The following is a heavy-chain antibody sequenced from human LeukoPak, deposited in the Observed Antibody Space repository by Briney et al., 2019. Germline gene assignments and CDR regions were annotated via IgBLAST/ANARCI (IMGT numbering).Heavy chain of an antibody. CDR1: GFTFSSYA. D-gene: IGHD5-18*01. Sequence: PGGSLRLSSSASGFTFSSYAMHWVRQAPGKGLEYVSAISSNGGSTYYADSVKGRFTISRDNSKNTLYLQMSSLRAEDTAVYYCVKLVDTAMSNWFDPWGQGTLVTVSS. CDR3: VKLVDTAMSNWFDP. V-gene: IGHV3-64D*06. CDR2: ISSNGGST. J-gene: IGHJ5*02.